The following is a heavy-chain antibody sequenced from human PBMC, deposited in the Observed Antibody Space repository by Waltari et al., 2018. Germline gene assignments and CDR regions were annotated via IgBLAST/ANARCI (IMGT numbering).Heavy chain of an antibody. J-gene: IGHJ4*02. CDR2: INWNRGTM. D-gene: IGHD2-2*01. Sequence: SLTLSCTASGFILNDYPMHWFRQPPGKGLECGSGINWNRGTMGYADSVKGRFTISRDNAKNSLYLQMSGLRPEDTAFYYCAKDVSLYQIKPAFDSWGQGVLVTVSS. CDR1: GFILNDYP. V-gene: IGHV3-9*01. CDR3: AKDVSLYQIKPAFDS.